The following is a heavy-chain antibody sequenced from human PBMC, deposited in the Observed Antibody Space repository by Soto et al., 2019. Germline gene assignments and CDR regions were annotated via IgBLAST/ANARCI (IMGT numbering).Heavy chain of an antibody. CDR1: GFTFSSYG. CDR3: AKDGDGDYVSYFDY. CDR2: ISYDGSNK. J-gene: IGHJ4*02. Sequence: QVQLVESGGGVVQPGRSLRLSCAASGFTFSSYGMHWVRQAPGKGLEWVAVISYDGSNKYYADSVKGRFTISRDNSENTLYLQMNSLRAEDTAVYYCAKDGDGDYVSYFDYWGQGTLVTVSS. D-gene: IGHD4-17*01. V-gene: IGHV3-30*18.